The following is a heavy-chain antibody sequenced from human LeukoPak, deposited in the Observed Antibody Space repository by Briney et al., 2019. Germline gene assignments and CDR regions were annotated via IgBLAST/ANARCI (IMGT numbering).Heavy chain of an antibody. V-gene: IGHV3-64*01. D-gene: IGHD3-10*02. CDR1: G. CDR2: VSSNGGRT. J-gene: IGHJ4*02. CDR3: ARGTMFPYYFDY. Sequence: GMHWVRQAPGKGLQYVAAVSSNGGRTYYANSLKGRFSISRDNSRNTLYLQMGSLRAEDTAVYYCARGTMFPYYFDYWGQGTLVTVSS.